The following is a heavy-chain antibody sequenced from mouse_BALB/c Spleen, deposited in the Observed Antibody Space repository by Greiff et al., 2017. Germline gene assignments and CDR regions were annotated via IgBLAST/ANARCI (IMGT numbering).Heavy chain of an antibody. D-gene: IGHD2-4*01. V-gene: IGHV1S135*01. CDR3: ARSRPTMITAFAY. CDR2: IDPYNGGT. Sequence: EVQLQQSGPELVKPGASVKVSCKASGYAFTSYNMYWVKQSHGKSLEWIGYIDPYNGGTSYNQKFKGKATLTVDKSSSTAYMHLNSLTSEDSAVYYCARSRPTMITAFAYWGQGTPVTVSA. CDR1: GYAFTSYN. J-gene: IGHJ3*01.